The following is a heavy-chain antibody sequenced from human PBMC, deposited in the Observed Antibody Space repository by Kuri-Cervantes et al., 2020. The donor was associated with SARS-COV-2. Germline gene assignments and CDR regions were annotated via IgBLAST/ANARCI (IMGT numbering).Heavy chain of an antibody. CDR1: GFTFSSYA. Sequence: ETLSLTCAASGFTFSSYAMHWVRQAPGKGLEWVANIKQDGSEKYYVDSVKGRFTISRDNAKNSLYLQMNSLKTEDTAVYYCTRDDFWSGYFEDWGQGTLVTVSS. CDR2: IKQDGSEK. V-gene: IGHV3-7*03. CDR3: TRDDFWSGYFED. J-gene: IGHJ4*02. D-gene: IGHD3-3*01.